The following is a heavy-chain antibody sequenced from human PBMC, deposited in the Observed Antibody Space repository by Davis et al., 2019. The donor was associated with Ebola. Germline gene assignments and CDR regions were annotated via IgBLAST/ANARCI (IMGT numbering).Heavy chain of an antibody. D-gene: IGHD4-11*01. J-gene: IGHJ4*02. CDR2: IYYSGST. V-gene: IGHV4-59*01. CDR3: ARGDYSFDY. CDR1: GGSISSYY. Sequence: MPGGSLRLSCTVSGGSISSYYWSWIRQPPGKGLEWIGYIYYSGSTNYNPSLKSRVTISVDTSKNQFSLKLSSVTAADTAVYYCARGDYSFDYWGQGTLVTVSS.